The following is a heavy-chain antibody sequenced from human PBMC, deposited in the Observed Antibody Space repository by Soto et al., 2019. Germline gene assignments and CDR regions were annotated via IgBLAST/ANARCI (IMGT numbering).Heavy chain of an antibody. CDR3: AREVGYGDFSAALLD. CDR2: IITLFGTA. CDR1: GGTFSSHS. D-gene: IGHD4-17*01. J-gene: IGHJ4*02. Sequence: VQLMQSGAEVKQPGSSVKVSCKASGGTFSSHSINWVRQAPGQGLEWMGGIITLFGTANYAQNFQGRVTITADQSTSTAYMELNSLRSDDTAVYYCAREVGYGDFSAALLDWGQGTVVTVSS. V-gene: IGHV1-69*01.